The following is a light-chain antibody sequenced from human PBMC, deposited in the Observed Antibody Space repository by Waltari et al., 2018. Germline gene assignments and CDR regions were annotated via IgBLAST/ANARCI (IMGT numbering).Light chain of an antibody. CDR2: DTS. J-gene: IGKJ4*01. Sequence: IVLTQSPGTLSLSPGERATLSCRSSQSLNNNYLAWYQQKPGQAPRLLIYDTSTRATGIPDRFSGSGSGTDFTLTISRLEPEDFAVYYCQQYGTSVLVSFGGGTKVEIK. CDR1: QSLNNNY. CDR3: QQYGTSVLVS. V-gene: IGKV3-20*01.